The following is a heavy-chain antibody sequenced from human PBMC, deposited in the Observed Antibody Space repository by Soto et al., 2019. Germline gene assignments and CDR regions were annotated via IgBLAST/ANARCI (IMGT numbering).Heavy chain of an antibody. V-gene: IGHV3-23*01. CDR2: ISGSGGST. D-gene: IGHD6-13*01. CDR1: GFTLSSYA. Sequence: SLRLACAASGFTLSSYAMSWVRQAPGKGLEWVSAISGSGGSTYYADSVKGRFTISRDNSKNTLYLQMNSLRAEDTAVYYCAKFPGSAAAGYYYGMDVWGQGTTVTVSS. J-gene: IGHJ6*02. CDR3: AKFPGSAAAGYYYGMDV.